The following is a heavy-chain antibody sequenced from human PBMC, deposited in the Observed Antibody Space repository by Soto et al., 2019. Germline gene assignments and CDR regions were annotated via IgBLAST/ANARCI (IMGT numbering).Heavy chain of an antibody. D-gene: IGHD1-1*01. CDR2: IYYIGNT. CDR3: AREDRTNGYNYDY. V-gene: IGHV4-39*01. CDR1: GGSISSSNYY. Sequence: SETLSLTCSVSGGSISSSNYYWAWIRQPPGKGLEWIGSIYYIGNTYYNPSLKSRVTMSVDTSKNQFSLKVTSVTAADTAIYYCAREDRTNGYNYDYWGQGTLVPVFS. J-gene: IGHJ4*02.